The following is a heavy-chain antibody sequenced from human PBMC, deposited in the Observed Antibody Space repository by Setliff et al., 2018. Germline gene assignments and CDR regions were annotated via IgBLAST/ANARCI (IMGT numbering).Heavy chain of an antibody. V-gene: IGHV3-48*03. CDR2: ISSSGSTI. Sequence: GGSLRLSCAASGFTFSSYEMNWVRQAPGKGLEWVSYISSSGSTIYYADSVKGRFTISRDNAKKSLYLQMNSLRAEDTAVYFCVKGSSDSRPYYFDYWGQGMLVTVS. CDR3: VKGSSDSRPYYFDY. CDR1: GFTFSSYE. J-gene: IGHJ4*02. D-gene: IGHD2-2*01.